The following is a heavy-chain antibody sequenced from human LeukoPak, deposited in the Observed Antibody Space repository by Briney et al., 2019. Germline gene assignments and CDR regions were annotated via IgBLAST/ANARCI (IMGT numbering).Heavy chain of an antibody. J-gene: IGHJ4*02. CDR2: IQYDGSNE. CDR3: ARRAGAYSHPYDY. CDR1: RFTFSSYG. V-gene: IGHV3-30*12. D-gene: IGHD4/OR15-4a*01. Sequence: PGGSLRLSCAASRFTFSSYGMHWVRQAPGKGLEWVAYIQYDGSNEQYADSVKGRFSISRDSSKNILYLQMNSLRAEDTAVYYCARRAGAYSHPYDYWGQGTLVTVSS.